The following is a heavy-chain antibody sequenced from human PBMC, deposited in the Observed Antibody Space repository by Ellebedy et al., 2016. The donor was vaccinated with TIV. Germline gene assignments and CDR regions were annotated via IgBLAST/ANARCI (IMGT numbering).Heavy chain of an antibody. Sequence: GESLKISCKISEYNFSTNWISWVRQKPGKGLEWMGRIHPGDSDTDYRPSFRGHVTMSVDKSISFAFLQWNSLKAADTATYYCARRMVRGGIRNAMDVWGQGTTVTVSS. CDR2: IHPGDSDT. J-gene: IGHJ6*02. V-gene: IGHV5-10-1*01. CDR1: EYNFSTNW. CDR3: ARRMVRGGIRNAMDV. D-gene: IGHD3-10*01.